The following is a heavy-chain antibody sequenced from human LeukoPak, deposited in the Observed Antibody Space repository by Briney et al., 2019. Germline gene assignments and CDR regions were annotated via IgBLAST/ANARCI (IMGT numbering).Heavy chain of an antibody. D-gene: IGHD3-22*01. J-gene: IGHJ4*02. CDR1: GYTFTGYY. CDR2: INPNSGGT. Sequence: ASVKVSCKASGYTFTGYYMHWVRQAPGQGLEWMGWINPNSGGTNYAQKFQGRVTMTRDTSISTAYMELRSLRSDDTAVYYCARTDYDSSGYSSYWGQGTLVTVSS. V-gene: IGHV1-2*02. CDR3: ARTDYDSSGYSSY.